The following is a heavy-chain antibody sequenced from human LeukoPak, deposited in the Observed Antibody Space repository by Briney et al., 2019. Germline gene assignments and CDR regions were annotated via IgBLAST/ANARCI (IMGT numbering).Heavy chain of an antibody. CDR2: IYPGDSDT. CDR3: ARRLRQAYIDY. J-gene: IGHJ4*02. CDR1: GYSFTSYW. D-gene: IGHD2-2*02. Sequence: GESPKISCKGSGYSFTSYWIGWVRQMPGKGLEWMGIIYPGDSDTRYSPSFQGQVTISADKSISTAYLQWSSLKASGTAMYYCARRLRQAYIDYWGQGTLVTVSS. V-gene: IGHV5-51*01.